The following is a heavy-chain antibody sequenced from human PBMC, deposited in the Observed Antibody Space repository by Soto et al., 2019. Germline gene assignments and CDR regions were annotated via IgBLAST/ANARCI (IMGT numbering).Heavy chain of an antibody. CDR3: ARARAAAGTPDAFDI. D-gene: IGHD6-13*01. CDR2: INPSGGST. CDR1: GYTFRNFG. Sequence: GASVKVSCKASGYTFRNFGISWVRQAPGQGLEWMGIINPSGGSTSYAQKFQGRVTMTRDTSTSTVYMELSSLRSEDTAVYYCARARAAAGTPDAFDIWGQGTMVTVSS. V-gene: IGHV1-46*03. J-gene: IGHJ3*02.